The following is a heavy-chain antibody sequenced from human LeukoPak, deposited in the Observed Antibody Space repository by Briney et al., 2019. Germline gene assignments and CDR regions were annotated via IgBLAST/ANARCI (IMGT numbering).Heavy chain of an antibody. CDR3: ARGIYYYDSGGYYYFDY. Sequence: GGSLRLSCAASGFTFTSYSMNWVRQAPGKGLEWISVIYSGGSTYYADSVKGRFIISRDISKNTLYLQMNSLRAEDTAVYYCARGIYYYDSGGYYYFDYWGQGTLVTVSS. D-gene: IGHD3-22*01. CDR1: GFTFTSYS. J-gene: IGHJ4*02. CDR2: IYSGGST. V-gene: IGHV3-53*01.